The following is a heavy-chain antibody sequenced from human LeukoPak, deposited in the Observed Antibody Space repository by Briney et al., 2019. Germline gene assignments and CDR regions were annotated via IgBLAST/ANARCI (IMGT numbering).Heavy chain of an antibody. CDR2: INWNGGST. CDR1: GFTFDDYG. J-gene: IGHJ6*03. D-gene: IGHD3-10*01. CDR3: ARSYGSGYYYYMDV. Sequence: PGGSLRLSCAASGFTFDDYGMSWVRHAPGKGLEWVSGINWNGGSTGYADSVKGRFTISRDNAKNSLYLQMNSLRAEDTALYHCARSYGSGYYYYMDVWGKGTTVTISS. V-gene: IGHV3-20*01.